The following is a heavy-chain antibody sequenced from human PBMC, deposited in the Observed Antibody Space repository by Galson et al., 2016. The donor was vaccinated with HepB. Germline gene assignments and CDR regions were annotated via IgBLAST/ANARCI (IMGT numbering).Heavy chain of an antibody. CDR2: IDPSDSYT. CDR3: AIPSSSGEDYHYYMDV. J-gene: IGHJ6*03. Sequence: QSGAEVKKPGESLRISCTGSGYSFTNYWISWVRQTPGKGLEWMGRIDPSDSYTEYSPSFQAHVTLSRDKSISTAYLQWSSLRTSDTPMYYCAIPSSSGEDYHYYMDVWGKGTTVTVSS. CDR1: GYSFTNYW. D-gene: IGHD6-6*01. V-gene: IGHV5-10-1*01.